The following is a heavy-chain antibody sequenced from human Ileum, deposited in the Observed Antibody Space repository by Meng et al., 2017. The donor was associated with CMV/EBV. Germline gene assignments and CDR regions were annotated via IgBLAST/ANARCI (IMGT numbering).Heavy chain of an antibody. CDR3: GRAGARGVPVDY. CDR2: IHPSGST. D-gene: IGHD3-10*01. V-gene: IGHV4-4*07. J-gene: IGHJ4*02. CDR1: GGSVCDYY. Sequence: HGPMPEPGPRLVKPSATLLLTCTVSGGSVCDYYWTWIRQPAGKGLEWIGRIHPSGSTDDNYSLKSRATMSLDTSKNQLSLKLTSVTAADTAIYYCGRAGARGVPVDYWGQGTLVTVSS.